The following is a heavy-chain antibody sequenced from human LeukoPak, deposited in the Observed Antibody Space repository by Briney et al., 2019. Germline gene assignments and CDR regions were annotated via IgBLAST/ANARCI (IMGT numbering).Heavy chain of an antibody. V-gene: IGHV1-69*05. D-gene: IGHD3-22*01. J-gene: IGHJ4*02. CDR2: IIPIFGTA. Sequence: ASVKVSCEASGGTFSSYAISWVRQAPGQGLEWMGGIIPIFGTANYAQKFQGRVTITTDESTSTAYMELSSLRSEDTAVYYCARGPYLNYYDSSGYYDYWGQGTLVTVSS. CDR1: GGTFSSYA. CDR3: ARGPYLNYYDSSGYYDY.